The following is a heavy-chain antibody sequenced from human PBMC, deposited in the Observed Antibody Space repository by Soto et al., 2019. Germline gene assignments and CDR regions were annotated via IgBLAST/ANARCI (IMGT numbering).Heavy chain of an antibody. CDR2: IIPIFGTA. V-gene: IGHV1-69*13. CDR1: GYTFTSYG. J-gene: IGHJ6*02. Sequence: SVKVSCKASGYTFTSYGISWVRQAPGQGLEWMGGIIPIFGTANYAQKFQGRVTITADESTSTAYMELSSLRSEDTAVYYCARGNTEYYYYGMDVWGQGTTVTVSS. CDR3: ARGNTEYYYYGMDV. D-gene: IGHD4-4*01.